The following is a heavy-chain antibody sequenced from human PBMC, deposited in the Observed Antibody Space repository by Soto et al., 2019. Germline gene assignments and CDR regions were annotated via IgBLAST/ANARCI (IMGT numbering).Heavy chain of an antibody. CDR3: AYGGYYYYGMDV. CDR2: INHSGST. D-gene: IGHD3-10*01. Sequence: SETLSLTCAVYGGSFSGYYWSWIRQPPGKGLEWIGEINHSGSTNYNPSLKSRVTISVDTSKNQFSLKLSSVTAADTAVYYCAYGGYYYYGMDVWGQGTTVTVS. V-gene: IGHV4-34*01. J-gene: IGHJ6*02. CDR1: GGSFSGYY.